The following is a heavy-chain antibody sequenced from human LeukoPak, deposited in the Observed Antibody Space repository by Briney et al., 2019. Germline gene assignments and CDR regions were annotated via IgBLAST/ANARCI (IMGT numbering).Heavy chain of an antibody. V-gene: IGHV3-30-3*01. CDR3: ARLAPDSSGYYEPIDAFDI. CDR1: GFTFSRYT. Sequence: GGSLRLSCAASGFTFSRYTMNWVRQAPGKGLEWVAVISYDGSNKYYADSVKGRFTISRDNSKNTLYLQMNSLRAEDTAVYYCARLAPDSSGYYEPIDAFDIWGQGTMVTVSS. D-gene: IGHD3-22*01. J-gene: IGHJ3*02. CDR2: ISYDGSNK.